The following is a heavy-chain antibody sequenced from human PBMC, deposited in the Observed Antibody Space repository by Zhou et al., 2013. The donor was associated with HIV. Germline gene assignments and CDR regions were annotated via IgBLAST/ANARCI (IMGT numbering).Heavy chain of an antibody. CDR1: GYTFTSYD. CDR3: ASRPHLGSVLNGVPVLYI. D-gene: IGHD2-8*01. CDR2: MNPNSGNT. Sequence: QVQMMQSGAEVKKPGASVKVSCEASGYTFTSYDINWVRQATGQGLEWMGWMNPNSGNTGYAQKFQGRVTMTRNTSINTAYMELSSLRSEDTAVYYCASRPHLGSVLNGVPVLYIWGRRDEWSPSL. V-gene: IGHV1-8*01. J-gene: IGHJ3*02.